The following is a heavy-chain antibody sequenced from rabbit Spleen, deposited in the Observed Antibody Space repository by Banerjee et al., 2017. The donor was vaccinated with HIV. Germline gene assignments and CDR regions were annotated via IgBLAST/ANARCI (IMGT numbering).Heavy chain of an antibody. V-gene: IGHV1S45*01. CDR3: ARDLVAVIGWNFNL. Sequence: QEQLEESGGDLVKPEGSLTLTCTASGFSVSRAYYMCWVRQAPGKGLEWIACIGTGSSGNTYYASWALGRFIMSRTSSTTVTLQMTSLTVADTATYFCARDLVAVIGWNFNLWGPGTLVTVS. CDR2: IGTGSSGNT. CDR1: GFSVSRAYY. D-gene: IGHD1-1*01. J-gene: IGHJ4*01.